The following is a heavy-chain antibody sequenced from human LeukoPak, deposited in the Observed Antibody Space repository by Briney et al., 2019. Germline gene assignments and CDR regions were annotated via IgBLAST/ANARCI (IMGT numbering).Heavy chain of an antibody. D-gene: IGHD3-10*01. CDR3: ARDRGNAFDI. Sequence: SRTLSLTCDISGDSVSSNSAAWNWIRQSPSRGLEGLGRTYYRSKWYNDYAVSVESRITIKPDTSKNQFSLQLNSVTPEDTAVYYCARDRGNAFDIWGQGTMVTVSS. J-gene: IGHJ3*02. CDR2: TYYRSKWYN. V-gene: IGHV6-1*01. CDR1: GDSVSSNSAA.